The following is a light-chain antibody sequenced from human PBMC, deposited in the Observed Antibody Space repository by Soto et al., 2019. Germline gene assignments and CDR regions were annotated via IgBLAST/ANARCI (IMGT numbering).Light chain of an antibody. CDR1: QSIRSS. V-gene: IGKV1-39*01. CDR2: AAS. Sequence: DIQMTHSPSSLSASVGDRVTITCRTSQSIRSSLNWYQQKPGKAPNLLIYAASRLQSGVPSRFCGSGSGTDFTLTISSLQPADFATYYCQQSYSTPFTFGPGTKVDI. CDR3: QQSYSTPFT. J-gene: IGKJ3*01.